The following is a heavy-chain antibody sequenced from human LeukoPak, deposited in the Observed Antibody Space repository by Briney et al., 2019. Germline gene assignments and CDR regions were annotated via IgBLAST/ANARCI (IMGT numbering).Heavy chain of an antibody. CDR1: GFSFSSYG. V-gene: IGHV3-33*01. J-gene: IGHJ5*02. D-gene: IGHD3-10*01. CDR2: IWYDGSNE. CDR3: ARSLERNYYGSGSYYMNNWFDP. Sequence: GGSLRLSCAASGFSFSSYGMHWVRQAPGKGLEWVAVIWYDGSNEYYADSVKSRFTISRDNSKNTLYLQMNSLRAEDKAVYYCARSLERNYYGSGSYYMNNWFDPWGQGTLVTVSS.